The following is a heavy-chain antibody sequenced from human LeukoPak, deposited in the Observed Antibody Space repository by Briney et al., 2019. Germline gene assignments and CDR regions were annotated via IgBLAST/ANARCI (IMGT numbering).Heavy chain of an antibody. Sequence: GGSVRLSCAASGFTFSSYSMNWVRQAPGKGLEWVSSISSSSYIYYADSVKGRFTISRDNAKNSLYLQMNSLRAEDTAVYYCARDPSSSGWTRYYYYYYMDVWGKGTTVTVSS. V-gene: IGHV3-21*01. D-gene: IGHD6-19*01. CDR3: ARDPSSSGWTRYYYYYYMDV. CDR1: GFTFSSYS. J-gene: IGHJ6*03. CDR2: ISSSSYI.